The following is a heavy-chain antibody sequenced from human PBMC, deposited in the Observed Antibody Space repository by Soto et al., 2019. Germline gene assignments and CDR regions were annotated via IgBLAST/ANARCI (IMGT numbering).Heavy chain of an antibody. V-gene: IGHV1-69*13. CDR3: ASWMEIGGSAGASFDI. CDR1: GGTFSSYA. CDR2: IIPIFGTA. D-gene: IGHD2-15*01. Sequence: ASVKVSCKASGGTFSSYAISWVRQAPGQGLEWMGGIIPIFGTANYAQKFRGRVTITADESTSTAYMELSSLRSEDTAVYYCASWMEIGGSAGASFDIWGQGTMVTVSS. J-gene: IGHJ3*02.